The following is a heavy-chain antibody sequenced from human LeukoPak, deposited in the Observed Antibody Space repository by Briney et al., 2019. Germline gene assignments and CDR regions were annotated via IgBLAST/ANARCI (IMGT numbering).Heavy chain of an antibody. CDR1: GFTFSSYS. D-gene: IGHD6-19*01. CDR2: ISSSSSTI. J-gene: IGHJ5*02. V-gene: IGHV3-48*04. Sequence: PGGSLRLSCAASGFTFSSYSMNWVRQAPGKGLEWVSYISSSSSTIYYADSVKGRFTISRDNAKNSLYLQMNSLRAKDTAVYYCKTHENIPMTGTWFDPWGQGTLVTVSS. CDR3: KTHENIPMTGTWFDP.